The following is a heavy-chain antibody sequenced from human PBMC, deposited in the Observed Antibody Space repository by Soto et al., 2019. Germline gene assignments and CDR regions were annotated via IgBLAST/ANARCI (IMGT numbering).Heavy chain of an antibody. J-gene: IGHJ6*02. D-gene: IGHD2-2*01. Sequence: PSESLEHGGAVSGGTMRSSGYVGNCIRKSPGKGLEWIGYISDGGSTNYNPSLKSRVSISVDTSKKQVSLKLNSVSATDTARYFCAGYCSSSIWPEDHYFALEVSGQGTTVIGSS. CDR2: ISDGGST. CDR3: AGYCSSSIWPEDHYFALEV. CDR1: GGTMRSSGYV. V-gene: IGHV4-61*08.